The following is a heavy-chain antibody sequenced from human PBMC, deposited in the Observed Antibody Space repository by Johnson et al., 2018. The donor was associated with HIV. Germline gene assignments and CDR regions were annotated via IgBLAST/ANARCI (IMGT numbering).Heavy chain of an antibody. V-gene: IGHV3-30*04. Sequence: QVQLVESGGGVVQPGRSLRVSCVVSGFTFSNYPMHWVRQAPGKGLEWVAVISFDGSNKYYADSVKGRFSISRDNSKNTLYLQMNSLRAEDTAVYYCARAGANYYYDSSGYGAVDIWCQGTMVTVSS. J-gene: IGHJ3*02. D-gene: IGHD3-22*01. CDR3: ARAGANYYYDSSGYGAVDI. CDR2: ISFDGSNK. CDR1: GFTFSNYP.